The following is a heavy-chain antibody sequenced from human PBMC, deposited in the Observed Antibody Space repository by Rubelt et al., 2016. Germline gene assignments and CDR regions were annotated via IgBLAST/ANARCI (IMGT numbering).Heavy chain of an antibody. CDR2: INPNSGGT. J-gene: IGHJ4*02. D-gene: IGHD6-19*01. CDR1: GYTFTSYG. Sequence: QVQLVQSGAEVKKPGASVKVSCKASGYTFTSYGISWVRQAPGQGLEWMGWINPNSGGTNCAQKFQGRVTITRDMSLRTAYIELSSLRSEDSAVYYWARRGSSGWNYWGQGTLVTVSS. CDR3: ARRGSSGWNY. V-gene: IGHV1-18*01.